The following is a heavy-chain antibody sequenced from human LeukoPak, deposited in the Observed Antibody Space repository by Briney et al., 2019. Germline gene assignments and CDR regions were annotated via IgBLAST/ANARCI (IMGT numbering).Heavy chain of an antibody. CDR2: ISSSGRTI. CDR1: GFTFSNYE. Sequence: PGGCLRLSCAASGFTFSNYEMNWVRQAPGKGLEWVSYISSSGRTIYYADSVKGRSTISRDNAKNSMYMQMNSQRAEDTAVYYCARDLNFWGQGTLVTVSS. CDR3: ARDLNF. V-gene: IGHV3-48*03. J-gene: IGHJ4*02.